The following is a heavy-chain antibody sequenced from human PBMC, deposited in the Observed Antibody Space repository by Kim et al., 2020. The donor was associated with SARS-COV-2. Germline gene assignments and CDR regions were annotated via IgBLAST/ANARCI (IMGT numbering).Heavy chain of an antibody. CDR1: GFTFSSYS. CDR3: AREGTIFGVVTSYYYYYMDV. D-gene: IGHD3-3*01. V-gene: IGHV3-21*01. J-gene: IGHJ6*03. Sequence: GGSLRLSCAASGFTFSSYSMNWVRQAPGKGLEWVSSISSSSSYIYYADSVKGRFTISRDNAKNSLYLQMNSLRAEDTAVYYCAREGTIFGVVTSYYYYYMDVWGKGTTVTVSS. CDR2: ISSSSSYI.